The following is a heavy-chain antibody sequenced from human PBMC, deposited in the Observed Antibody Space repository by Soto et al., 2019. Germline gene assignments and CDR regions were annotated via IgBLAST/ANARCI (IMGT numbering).Heavy chain of an antibody. CDR1: GFSFSSYG. V-gene: IGHV3-30*18. Sequence: PGGSLRLSCAASGFSFSSYGMHWLRQAAGKGLEWVAVILYDGSNKYYADSVRGRFTISRDNSKNTLYLQMNSLRPEDTAVFYCAKERMEQYQLLPFFDYWGQGTLVTVSS. CDR2: ILYDGSNK. CDR3: AKERMEQYQLLPFFDY. D-gene: IGHD2-2*01. J-gene: IGHJ4*02.